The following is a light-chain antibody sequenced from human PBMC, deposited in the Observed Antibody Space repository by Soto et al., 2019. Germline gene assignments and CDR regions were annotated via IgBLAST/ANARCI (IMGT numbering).Light chain of an antibody. CDR2: DAS. V-gene: IGKV3-11*01. Sequence: TLPFSQGERATLSAGASLRISNNYLAWYQQKPGQAPRLLIYDASDRATGVPARFSGSGSGTDFTLTISSLESEDFAVYYCQPRVNWPPRIAFGGGSKVDI. CDR1: LRISNNY. CDR3: QPRVNWPPRIA. J-gene: IGKJ4*01.